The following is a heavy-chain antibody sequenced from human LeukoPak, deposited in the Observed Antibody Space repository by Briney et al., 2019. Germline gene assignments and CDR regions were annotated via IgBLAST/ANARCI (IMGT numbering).Heavy chain of an antibody. Sequence: SQTLLLTCAISGDTVSSNDAAWNWIRQSPSRGLEWLGRTYYRSKWYYDYAVSVKSRVTINPDTSKNQFSLKLSSVTAADTAVYYCARHDDYVWGSYHPDAFDIWGQGTMVTVSS. J-gene: IGHJ3*02. D-gene: IGHD3-16*02. CDR1: GDTVSSNDAA. V-gene: IGHV6-1*01. CDR3: ARHDDYVWGSYHPDAFDI. CDR2: TYYRSKWYY.